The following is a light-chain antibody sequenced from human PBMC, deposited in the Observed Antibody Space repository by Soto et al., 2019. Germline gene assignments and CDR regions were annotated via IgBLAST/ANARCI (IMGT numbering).Light chain of an antibody. CDR3: QHRYNSFT. CDR2: DAS. CDR1: QSVSSY. J-gene: IGKJ3*01. Sequence: EIVLTQSPATLSLSPGERATLSCRASQSVSSYLAWYQQKPGQAPRLLIYDASNRATGIPARFSCSGSGTDFTLPISSLEPEDFAVYCCQHRYNSFTFGPGTKVDIK. V-gene: IGKV3-11*01.